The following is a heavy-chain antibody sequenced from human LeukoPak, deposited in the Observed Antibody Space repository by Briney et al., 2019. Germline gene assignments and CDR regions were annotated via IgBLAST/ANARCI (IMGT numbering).Heavy chain of an antibody. J-gene: IGHJ4*02. Sequence: ASVKVSCKASGYTFTSYGISWVRQAPGQGLEWMGWISAYSGNTNYAQKLQGRVTMTTDTSTSTAYMELRSLRSDDTAVYYCARDESYYDSSGYYSYYFDYWGQGTLVTVSS. CDR1: GYTFTSYG. CDR3: ARDESYYDSSGYYSYYFDY. V-gene: IGHV1-18*01. CDR2: ISAYSGNT. D-gene: IGHD3-22*01.